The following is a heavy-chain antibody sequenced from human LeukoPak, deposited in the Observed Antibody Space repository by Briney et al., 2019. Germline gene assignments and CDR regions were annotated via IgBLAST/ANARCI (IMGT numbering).Heavy chain of an antibody. V-gene: IGHV4-39*01. Sequence: PSETLSLTCTVSGGSISSSSYYWGWIRQPPGKGLEWIGSIYYSGSTYYNPSLKSRVTISVDTSKNQFSLKLSSVTAADTAVYYCARHAGIAVAGSLVHWFDPWGQGTLVTVSS. CDR2: IYYSGST. CDR1: GGSISSSSYY. D-gene: IGHD6-19*01. CDR3: ARHAGIAVAGSLVHWFDP. J-gene: IGHJ5*02.